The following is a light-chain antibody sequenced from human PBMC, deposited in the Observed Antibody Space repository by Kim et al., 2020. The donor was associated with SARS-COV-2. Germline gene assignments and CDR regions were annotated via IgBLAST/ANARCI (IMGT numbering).Light chain of an antibody. CDR1: QGISSY. Sequence: DIQLTQSPSFLSASVGDRVTITCRASQGISSYLAWYQQKPGKAPKLLIYAASTLQSGVPSRFSGSGSGTEFTLTISSLQPEDFAIYYCQQYNSYWTFGQGTKVDIK. CDR3: QQYNSYWT. V-gene: IGKV1-9*01. J-gene: IGKJ1*01. CDR2: AAS.